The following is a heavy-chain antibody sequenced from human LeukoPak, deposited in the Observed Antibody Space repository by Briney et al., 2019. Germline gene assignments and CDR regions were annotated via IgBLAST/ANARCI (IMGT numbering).Heavy chain of an antibody. CDR2: IIPIFGTA. J-gene: IGHJ4*02. D-gene: IGHD2-21*02. CDR1: GGTFSSYA. V-gene: IGHV1-69*06. Sequence: ASVKVSCKASGGTFSSYAISWVRQAPGQGLEWMGGIIPIFGTANYAQKFQGRVTITADKSTSTAYMELSSLRSEDTAVYYCASLNCGGDCNYWGQGTLVTVSS. CDR3: ASLNCGGDCNY.